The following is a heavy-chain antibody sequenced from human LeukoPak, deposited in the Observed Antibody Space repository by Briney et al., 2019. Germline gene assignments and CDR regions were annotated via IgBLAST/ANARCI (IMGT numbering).Heavy chain of an antibody. V-gene: IGHV3-33*01. D-gene: IGHD5-18*01. J-gene: IGHJ6*02. CDR1: GFTFSSHG. CDR3: ARGGYSYGIDYYYYGMDV. CDR2: IWYDGSNK. Sequence: GGSLRLSCAASGFTFSSHGMHWVRQAPGKGLEWVAVIWYDGSNKYYADSVKGRFTISRDNSKNTLYLQMNSLRAEDTAVYYCARGGYSYGIDYYYYGMDVWGQGTTVTVSS.